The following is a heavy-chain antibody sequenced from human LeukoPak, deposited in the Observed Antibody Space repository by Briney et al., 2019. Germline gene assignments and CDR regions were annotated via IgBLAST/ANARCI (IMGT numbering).Heavy chain of an antibody. J-gene: IGHJ4*02. D-gene: IGHD3-10*01. Sequence: SETLSLTCVLYGGSSTNHFWSWIRQPPGKGLEWIGEINRSASTNYNPSLKSRVTISVDTSKNQFSLKLSSVTAADTAVYYCAGHYYGSGSYYPSPDYWGQGTLVTVSS. CDR3: AGHYYGSGSYYPSPDY. V-gene: IGHV4-34*01. CDR2: INRSAST. CDR1: GGSSTNHF.